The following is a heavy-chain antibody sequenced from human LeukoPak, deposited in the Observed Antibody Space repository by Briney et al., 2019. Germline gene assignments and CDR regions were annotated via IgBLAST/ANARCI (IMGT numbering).Heavy chain of an antibody. V-gene: IGHV4-59*01. CDR1: GGSINSYY. CDR2: IYYSGST. D-gene: IGHD6-25*01. CDR3: ARGGSRQYFQH. J-gene: IGHJ1*01. Sequence: SETLSLTCTVSGGSINSYYWSWIRQPPGKGLEWIGYIYYSGSTNYNPSLKSRVTISVDTSKNQVSLNVISATAADTAVYHCARGGSRQYFQHWGQGTLVTVSS.